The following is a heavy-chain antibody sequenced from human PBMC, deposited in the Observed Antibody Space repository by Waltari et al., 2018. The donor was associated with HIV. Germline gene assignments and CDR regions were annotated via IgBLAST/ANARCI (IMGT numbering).Heavy chain of an antibody. CDR3: ARGGFYGSGSKVN. D-gene: IGHD3-10*01. CDR1: GFTFRSNW. V-gene: IGHV3-7*04. CDR2: IKQEGSEK. Sequence: EVQLVESGGGLVQPGGSLRLSCAASGFTFRSNWMSWVRQAPGKGLEWVANIKQEGSEKYYVDSVNGRFTISRDNAENSLYLQMNSLRAEDTAVYYCARGGFYGSGSKVNWGQGTLVTVSS. J-gene: IGHJ4*02.